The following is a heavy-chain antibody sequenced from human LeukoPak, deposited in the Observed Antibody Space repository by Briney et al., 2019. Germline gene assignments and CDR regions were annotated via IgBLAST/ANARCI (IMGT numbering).Heavy chain of an antibody. Sequence: VASVKVSCTASGYTFTSYGISWVRQAPGQGLEWMGWISAYNGNTNYAQKLQGRVTMTTDTSTSTAYMELRSLRSDDTAVYYCARHYSSGPMGYWGQGTLVTVSS. CDR3: ARHYSSGPMGY. CDR1: GYTFTSYG. CDR2: ISAYNGNT. V-gene: IGHV1-18*04. D-gene: IGHD6-19*01. J-gene: IGHJ4*02.